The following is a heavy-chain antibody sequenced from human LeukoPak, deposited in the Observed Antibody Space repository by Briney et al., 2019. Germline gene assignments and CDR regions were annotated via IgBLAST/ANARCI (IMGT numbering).Heavy chain of an antibody. Sequence: SQTLSLTCAISGDSVSSNSAAWNWIRQSPSRGLEWLGRTYYRSKWFYDYAVSVKSRITINPDTSKNQFSLQLNSVTPEDTAVYYCARDQQALAVPNTFILNWFDPWGQGTLVTVSS. CDR2: TYYRSKWFY. V-gene: IGHV6-1*01. CDR1: GDSVSSNSAA. D-gene: IGHD2/OR15-2a*01. CDR3: ARDQQALAVPNTFILNWFDP. J-gene: IGHJ5*02.